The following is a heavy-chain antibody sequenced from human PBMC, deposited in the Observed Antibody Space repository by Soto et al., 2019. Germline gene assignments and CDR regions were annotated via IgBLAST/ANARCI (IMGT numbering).Heavy chain of an antibody. D-gene: IGHD3-22*01. Sequence: KTSETLSLTCTVSGGSISSYYWSWIRQPAGKGLEWIGRIYTSGSTNYNPSLKSRVTMSVDTSKNQFPLKLSSVTAADTAVYYCARDQYYYDSSGYYQYYFDYWGQGTLVTVSS. CDR1: GGSISSYY. CDR2: IYTSGST. J-gene: IGHJ4*02. V-gene: IGHV4-4*07. CDR3: ARDQYYYDSSGYYQYYFDY.